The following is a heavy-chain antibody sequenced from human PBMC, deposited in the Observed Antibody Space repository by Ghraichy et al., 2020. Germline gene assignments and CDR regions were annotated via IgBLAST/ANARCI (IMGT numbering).Heavy chain of an antibody. CDR1: GGSFSGYY. D-gene: IGHD3-22*01. V-gene: IGHV4-34*01. CDR3: ARGLPSSGYSS. CDR2: INHSGST. Sequence: GSLRLSCAVYGGSFSGYYWSWIRQPPGKGLEWIGEINHSGSTNYNPSLKSRVTISVDTSKNQFSLKLSSVTAADTAVYYCARGLPSSGYSSWGQGTLVTVSS. J-gene: IGHJ4*02.